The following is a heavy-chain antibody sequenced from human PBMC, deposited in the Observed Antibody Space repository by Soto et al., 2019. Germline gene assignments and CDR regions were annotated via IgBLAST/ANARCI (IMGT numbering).Heavy chain of an antibody. Sequence: QVQLQQWGAGLLKPSETLSLTCAVYDGSFSGYYWSWIRQPPGKGLEWIGEINHSGSTNYNPSLKSRVTISADTSKNQFSLKLSSVTAADTAVYYCARGQQQLVLAYWGQGTLVTFSS. J-gene: IGHJ4*02. V-gene: IGHV4-34*01. CDR3: ARGQQQLVLAY. CDR2: INHSGST. D-gene: IGHD6-13*01. CDR1: DGSFSGYY.